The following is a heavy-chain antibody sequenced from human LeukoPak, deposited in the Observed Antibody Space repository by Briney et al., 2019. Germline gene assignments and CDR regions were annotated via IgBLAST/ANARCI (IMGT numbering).Heavy chain of an antibody. CDR3: ARQMVEGQQNYYMDV. CDR2: TGSDGKKT. V-gene: IGHV3-33*02. Sequence: GGSLRLSCAASGFTFNRYGMHWLRQAPGKGLEWVAFTGSDGKKTFYGDSLSGRITSSRANFADTVFLQMNTMSAEDTAVYYCARQMVEGQQNYYMDVWGNGTPVTVSS. J-gene: IGHJ6*03. D-gene: IGHD2-15*01. CDR1: GFTFNRYG.